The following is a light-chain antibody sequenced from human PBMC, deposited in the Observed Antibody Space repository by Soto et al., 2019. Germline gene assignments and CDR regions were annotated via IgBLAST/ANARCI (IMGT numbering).Light chain of an antibody. Sequence: DIQVTQSPSTLSASVGDRVTIACRASQGMSIWLAWYQQKPGKAPKLLIYKASTLESEVPSRFSGSGSGTEFTLTISSLQPDDFATYYCLQYYTYPWTFGQGTKVDIK. CDR3: LQYYTYPWT. V-gene: IGKV1-5*03. CDR2: KAS. CDR1: QGMSIW. J-gene: IGKJ1*01.